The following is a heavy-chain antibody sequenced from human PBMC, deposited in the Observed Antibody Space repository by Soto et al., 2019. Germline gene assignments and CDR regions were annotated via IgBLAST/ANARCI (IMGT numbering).Heavy chain of an antibody. V-gene: IGHV2-5*02. D-gene: IGHD2-15*01. J-gene: IGHJ3*02. CDR1: GFSLRTSGVG. CDR2: IYWDDDK. CDR3: VQATEAGSVAFDI. Sequence: ITLKESGPTLVRSTQTLTLTCTFSGFSLRTSGVGVGWIRQPPGKALEWLALIYWDDDKPHSPSLKSRFTXTXDXXRNQVHLAMTNMDPVDRATYYCVQATEAGSVAFDIWGQGEMVTVSS.